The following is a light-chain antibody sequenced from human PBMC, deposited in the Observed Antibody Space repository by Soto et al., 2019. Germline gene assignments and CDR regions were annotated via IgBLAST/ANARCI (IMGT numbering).Light chain of an antibody. CDR1: SSDVGSYHL. Sequence: QSVLTQPASVSGSPGQSITISCTGTSSDVGSYHLVSWYQQHPGKAPKLLIYEVSKRPSGVSNRFSGSKSGNPASLTISGLQAEDEADYYCCSYAGSSTWVFGGGTKLTVL. CDR3: CSYAGSSTWV. CDR2: EVS. V-gene: IGLV2-23*02. J-gene: IGLJ3*02.